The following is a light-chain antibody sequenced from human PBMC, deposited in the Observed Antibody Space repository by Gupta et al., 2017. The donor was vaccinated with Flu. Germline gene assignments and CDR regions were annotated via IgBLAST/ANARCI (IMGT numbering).Light chain of an antibody. V-gene: IGLV3-21*02. Sequence: SSVLTQPPSVSVAPGQTARITCGGDNIGSKSLHWYQQRPGQAPVLVIYDDSDRPSGIPDRFSGSNSGDTPTLAISRVEAGDEADYYCQVWDTSRDQPLFGGGTHLTVL. CDR3: QVWDTSRDQPL. CDR1: NIGSKS. J-gene: IGLJ2*01. CDR2: DDS.